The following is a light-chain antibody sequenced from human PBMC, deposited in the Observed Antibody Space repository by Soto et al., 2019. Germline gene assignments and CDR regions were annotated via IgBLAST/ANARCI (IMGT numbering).Light chain of an antibody. CDR3: QQYGSSPWT. J-gene: IGKJ1*01. Sequence: EIVFTQSPGTLSLSPGERATLSCRASQSVSSSYLAWYQQKPGQAPRLLIYGTSSRATGFPDRFSGSGSGTDFTLTISRLEPEDFAVYYCQQYGSSPWTFGQGTKVDI. CDR2: GTS. CDR1: QSVSSSY. V-gene: IGKV3-20*01.